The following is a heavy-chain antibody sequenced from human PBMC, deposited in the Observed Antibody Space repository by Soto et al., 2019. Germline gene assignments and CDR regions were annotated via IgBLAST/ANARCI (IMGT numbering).Heavy chain of an antibody. CDR1: GGTFSSYA. Sequence: GASVKVSCKASGGTFSSYAISWVRQAPGQGLEWMGGIIPIFGTANYAQKFQGRVTITADESTSTAYMELSSLRSEDTAVYYCARAKGGMIVVVFDIWGQGTMVTVSS. V-gene: IGHV1-69*13. CDR3: ARAKGGMIVVVFDI. J-gene: IGHJ3*02. D-gene: IGHD3-22*01. CDR2: IIPIFGTA.